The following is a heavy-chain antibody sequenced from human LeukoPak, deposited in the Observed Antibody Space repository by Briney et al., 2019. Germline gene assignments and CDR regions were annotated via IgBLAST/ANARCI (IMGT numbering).Heavy chain of an antibody. D-gene: IGHD6-19*01. J-gene: IGHJ4*02. CDR1: RFTVATNH. V-gene: IGHV3-66*01. CDR3: ARASRWLAFDT. Sequence: GGSLRLSCAASRFTVATNHMNWVRQAPGKGLEWVSVIYNGDNTAYADSVKGRFTVSRDNSKNTLYLQMHNLRAEDTAVYFCARASRWLAFDTWGQGTLVTVSS. CDR2: IYNGDNT.